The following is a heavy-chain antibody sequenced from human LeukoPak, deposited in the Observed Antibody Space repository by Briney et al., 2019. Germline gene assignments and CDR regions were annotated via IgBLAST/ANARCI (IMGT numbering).Heavy chain of an antibody. Sequence: GGSLRLSCAASGFTFSSYAMSWVRQAPGKGLAWVSTISGGSGSTYCADSVKGRFTISRENSKNTLYLQMNSRRDEDTAVYYCAKHRFESGGYHSTDWGQGTLVTVSS. CDR2: ISGGSGST. J-gene: IGHJ4*02. V-gene: IGHV3-23*01. D-gene: IGHD3-22*01. CDR3: AKHRFESGGYHSTD. CDR1: GFTFSSYA.